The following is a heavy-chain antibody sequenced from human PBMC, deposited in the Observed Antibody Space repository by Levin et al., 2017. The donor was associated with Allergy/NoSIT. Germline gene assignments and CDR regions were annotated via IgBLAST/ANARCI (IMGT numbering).Heavy chain of an antibody. CDR1: GYTFTGYF. J-gene: IGHJ5*02. V-gene: IGHV1-2*02. D-gene: IGHD1-1*01. Sequence: ASVKVSCKASGYTFTGYFLYWVRQATGQGLEWMGWINPKNGVTKFARKFQGRVTLTRQTSITTAFMELTGLTSADTAVYYCARRATVVTTGWLDPWGQGTQVTVSS. CDR3: ARRATVVTTGWLDP. CDR2: INPKNGVT.